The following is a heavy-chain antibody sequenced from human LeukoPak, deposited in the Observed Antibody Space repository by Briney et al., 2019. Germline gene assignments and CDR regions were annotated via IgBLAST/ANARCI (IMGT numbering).Heavy chain of an antibody. D-gene: IGHD6-13*01. J-gene: IGHJ4*02. CDR3: ARDLPGRAAAGPYIFDY. Sequence: ASVKVSCKASGYTFSGYYIHWVRQAPGQGLEWMGWINPNSGGTNYAQKFQGRVTMTRDTSISTAYMELSRLRSDDTAVYYCARDLPGRAAAGPYIFDYWGQGTLVTVSS. CDR1: GYTFSGYY. V-gene: IGHV1-2*02. CDR2: INPNSGGT.